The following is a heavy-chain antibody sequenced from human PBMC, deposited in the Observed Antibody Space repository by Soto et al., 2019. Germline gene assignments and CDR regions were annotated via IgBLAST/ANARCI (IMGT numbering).Heavy chain of an antibody. CDR3: ARETSADSF. Sequence: EVQLVESGGGLVQPGGSLRLSCAVSGFTFSNYWMVWVRQAPEKGPEWVATIKQDGSEKYYVDSVKCRFTISRDNTKNSLYLQMNSLRAEDTALYYCARETSADSFWGQGTLVTVSS. CDR2: IKQDGSEK. J-gene: IGHJ4*02. V-gene: IGHV3-7*01. CDR1: GFTFSNYW. D-gene: IGHD2-21*01.